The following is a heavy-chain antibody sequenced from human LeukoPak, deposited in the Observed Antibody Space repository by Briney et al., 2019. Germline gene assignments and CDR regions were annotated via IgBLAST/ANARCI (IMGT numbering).Heavy chain of an antibody. CDR2: IKQDGSEK. D-gene: IGHD2-2*01. CDR3: ARAAMRGIDWFDP. V-gene: IGHV3-7*01. Sequence: PGGSLRLSCAASGFTLSSYWMSWVRQAPGEGLGWVANIKQDGSEKYYVDSVKGRFTISRDNAKNSLYLQMTSLRAEDTAVYYCARAAMRGIDWFDPWGQGTLVTVSS. CDR1: GFTLSSYW. J-gene: IGHJ5*02.